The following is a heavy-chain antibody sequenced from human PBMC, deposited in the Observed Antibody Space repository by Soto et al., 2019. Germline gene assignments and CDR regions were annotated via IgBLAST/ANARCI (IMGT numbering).Heavy chain of an antibody. Sequence: EVQLLESGGGLVQPGGSLRLSCAASGITISNYPMSWVRQAPGKGLDWVSGISGSGDRTYYADSAKGRFTISKDISKNSLSLQLDILGVEDTAVYFCVKDDGGYPSTAPHWGQGTLVTVSS. D-gene: IGHD3-22*01. CDR3: VKDDGGYPSTAPH. CDR1: GITISNYP. CDR2: ISGSGDRT. V-gene: IGHV3-23*01. J-gene: IGHJ1*01.